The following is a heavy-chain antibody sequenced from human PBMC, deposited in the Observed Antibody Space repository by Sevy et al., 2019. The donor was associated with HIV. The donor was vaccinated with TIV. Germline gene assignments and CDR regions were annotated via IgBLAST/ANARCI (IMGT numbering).Heavy chain of an antibody. J-gene: IGHJ6*02. V-gene: IGHV3-30*18. CDR1: GFTFSRVG. CDR3: ANSRGSYEGSSWLYYYYLMDV. Sequence: GGSLRLSCVASGFTFSRVGMHWVRQAPGKGLEWVAIISNDGSDKQYADSVKGRFTISRDNSKDTLYLQMNSLRLEDTAVYYCANSRGSYEGSSWLYYYYLMDVWGQGATVTVSS. D-gene: IGHD6-13*01. CDR2: ISNDGSDK.